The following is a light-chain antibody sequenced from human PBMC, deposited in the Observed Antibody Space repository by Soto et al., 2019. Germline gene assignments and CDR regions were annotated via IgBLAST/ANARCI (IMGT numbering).Light chain of an antibody. CDR3: QQYGSSGYT. CDR1: QSVSSSY. V-gene: IGKV3-20*01. J-gene: IGKJ2*01. CDR2: GSS. Sequence: EIVLPQSPGTLSLSPGERATLSCRASQSVSSSYLTWYKQKPGQAPRLLIYGSSSRATGIPDRFSGSGSGTDFTLTINRLEREDAAVYYCQQYGSSGYTFGQGTKLEIK.